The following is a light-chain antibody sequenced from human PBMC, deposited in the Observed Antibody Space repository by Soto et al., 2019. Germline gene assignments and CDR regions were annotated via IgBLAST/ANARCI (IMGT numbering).Light chain of an antibody. CDR2: GPS. CDR1: QSVGIK. V-gene: IGKV3-20*01. J-gene: IGKJ5*01. Sequence: TESPATLYVSAREIATLSCRASQSVGIKLTWYQQKPGQAPRLLMSGPSSRATGIPDRFSGSGSGTDFTLTISGLEPEDFAVYYCQPYASSTRISFAHAARLEI. CDR3: QPYASSTRIS.